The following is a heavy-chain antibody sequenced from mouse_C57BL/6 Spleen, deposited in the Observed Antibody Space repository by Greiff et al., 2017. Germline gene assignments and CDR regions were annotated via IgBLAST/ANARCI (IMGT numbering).Heavy chain of an antibody. V-gene: IGHV1-64*01. Sequence: QVQLQQPGAELVKPGASVKLSCKASGYTFTSYWMHWVKQRPGQGLEWIGMIHPNSGSTNYNEKFKSKATLTVDKSSSTAYMQLSSLTSEDSAVYYCARKTGNPCDAMDYWGQGTSVTVSS. D-gene: IGHD1-1*01. CDR3: ARKTGNPCDAMDY. CDR2: IHPNSGST. CDR1: GYTFTSYW. J-gene: IGHJ4*01.